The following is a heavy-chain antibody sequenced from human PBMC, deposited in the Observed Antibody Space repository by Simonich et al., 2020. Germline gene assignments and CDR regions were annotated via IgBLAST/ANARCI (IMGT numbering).Heavy chain of an antibody. CDR3: ARDSSYYAFDI. D-gene: IGHD5-12*01. V-gene: IGHV3-48*01. Sequence: EVQLVESGGGLVQPGGSLRLSCAASGFTFSSYSMNWVRQAPGKGLEWVSYISSSSSTISYAYSVKGRFTISRDNAKNSLYLQMNSLRAEDTAVYYCARDSSYYAFDIWGQGTMVTVSS. CDR1: GFTFSSYS. J-gene: IGHJ3*02. CDR2: ISSSSSTI.